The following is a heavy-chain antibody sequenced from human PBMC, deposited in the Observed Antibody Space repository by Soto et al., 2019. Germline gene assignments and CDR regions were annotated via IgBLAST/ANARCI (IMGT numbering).Heavy chain of an antibody. V-gene: IGHV3-48*01. CDR2: IRSSSSSK. CDR1: GFSFSTYN. D-gene: IGHD4-4*01. Sequence: GGSLRLSWAASGFSFSTYNMNWVRQAPGKGLEWVSNIRSSSSSKYYTDSVKGRFTISRDNAKNSLYLQMNSLRAEDTAVYYCARDDYNHDAFDIWGQGTMVTVSS. J-gene: IGHJ3*02. CDR3: ARDDYNHDAFDI.